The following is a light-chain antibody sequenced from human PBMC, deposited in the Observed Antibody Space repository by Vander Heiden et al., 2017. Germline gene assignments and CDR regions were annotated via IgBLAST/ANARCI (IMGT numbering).Light chain of an antibody. CDR2: KAS. CDR3: QKYNSYPWT. J-gene: IGKJ1*01. V-gene: IGKV1-5*03. Sequence: DIQMMQSPSTLSASVGDTVTITCRAGQSVGFWLAWYQQKPGKDPNLLIYKASSLESGVPSRFSGKGSGTEFTLTISSLQPDDFATYYCQKYNSYPWTFGQGTKLEIK. CDR1: QSVGFW.